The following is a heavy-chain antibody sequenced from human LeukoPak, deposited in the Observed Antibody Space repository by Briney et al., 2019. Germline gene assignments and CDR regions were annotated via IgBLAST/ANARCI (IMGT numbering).Heavy chain of an antibody. CDR1: GFTVSSTY. D-gene: IGHD6-13*01. V-gene: IGHV3-53*01. J-gene: IGHJ4*02. CDR2: IYSGDNT. CDR3: ARCDSSSWYGIDY. Sequence: GGSLRLSCAASGFTVSSTYMGWVRQAPGKGLEGVSVIYSGDNTYYPDSVKGRFTISRDNSRNTMDLQMNSLRAEDTAVYYCARCDSSSWYGIDYWGQGTLVTVSS.